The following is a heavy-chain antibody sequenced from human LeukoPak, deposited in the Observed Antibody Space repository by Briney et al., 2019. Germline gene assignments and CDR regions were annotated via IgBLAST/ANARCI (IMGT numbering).Heavy chain of an antibody. J-gene: IGHJ4*02. V-gene: IGHV1-2*02. CDR2: INPNSGGT. CDR1: GYIFTGYY. Sequence: ASVKVSCKASGYIFTGYYMHWVRQAPGQGLEWMGWINPNSGGTNYAQKFQGRVTMTRDTSISTAYMELSRLRSDDTAVYYCARDLTYDSSGYYFDYWGQGTLVTVSS. D-gene: IGHD3-22*01. CDR3: ARDLTYDSSGYYFDY.